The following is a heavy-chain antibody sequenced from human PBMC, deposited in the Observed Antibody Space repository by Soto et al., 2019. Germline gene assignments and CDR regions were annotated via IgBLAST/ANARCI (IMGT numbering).Heavy chain of an antibody. CDR2: IYYSGST. CDR3: ARQDYGDCMYFDY. Sequence: SETLSLTCTVSGGSISSSSYYWGWIRQPPGKGLEWIGSIYYSGSTYYNPSLKSRVTISVDTSKNQFSLKLSSVTAADTAVYYCARQDYGDCMYFDYWGQGTLVTVSS. J-gene: IGHJ4*02. D-gene: IGHD4-17*01. CDR1: GGSISSSSYY. V-gene: IGHV4-39*01.